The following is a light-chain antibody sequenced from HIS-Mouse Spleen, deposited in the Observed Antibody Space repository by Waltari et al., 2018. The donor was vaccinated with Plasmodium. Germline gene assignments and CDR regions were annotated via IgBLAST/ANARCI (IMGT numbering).Light chain of an antibody. Sequence: EIVLTKSPATQSVSPGDRATLSCRASHRVRSNLAWSQQKPGQAPRLLIYGASTRATGIPARFSGSVSGTEFTLTISSMQSEDFAVYYCQQYNNWPPTWTFGQGTKVEIK. CDR2: GAS. CDR3: QQYNNWPPTWT. J-gene: IGKJ1*01. V-gene: IGKV3-15*01. CDR1: HRVRSN.